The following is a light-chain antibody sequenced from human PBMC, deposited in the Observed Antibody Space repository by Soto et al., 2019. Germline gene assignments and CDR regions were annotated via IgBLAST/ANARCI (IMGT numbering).Light chain of an antibody. J-gene: IGKJ3*01. V-gene: IGKV1-9*01. Sequence: DIQLTQSPSFLSASVGDRVTITCRASQDISNYLAWYQQKAGKAPKLLIYAASTLQSGVPSRFSGSGSRTEFTLTISILQPEDFATYYCQQFNSYPETFGPGTKVDIK. CDR3: QQFNSYPET. CDR1: QDISNY. CDR2: AAS.